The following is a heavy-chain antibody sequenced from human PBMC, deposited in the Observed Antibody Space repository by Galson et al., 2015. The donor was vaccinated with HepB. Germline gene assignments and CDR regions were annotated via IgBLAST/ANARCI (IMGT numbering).Heavy chain of an antibody. V-gene: IGHV3-73*01. Sequence: SLRLSCAASGFTFSGSAIHWVRQASGKGLEWVGRIRSKANSYATAYAASVKGRFTISRDDSESTAYLQMNSLQTEDTAVYYCTRRRSDDSSGYFDYWGQGALVTVSS. J-gene: IGHJ4*02. CDR1: GFTFSGSA. CDR2: IRSKANSYAT. D-gene: IGHD3-22*01. CDR3: TRRRSDDSSGYFDY.